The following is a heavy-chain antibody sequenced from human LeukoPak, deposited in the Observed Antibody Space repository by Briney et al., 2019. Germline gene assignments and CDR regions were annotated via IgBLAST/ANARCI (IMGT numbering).Heavy chain of an antibody. Sequence: ASVKVSCKASGYTFTSYAMHWVRQAPGQRLEWMGWINAGNGNTKYSQKFQGRVTITRDMSTSTAYMELSSLRSEDTAVYYCAADTYYDFWSGYPTLDYWGQGTLVTVSS. CDR3: AADTYYDFWSGYPTLDY. CDR2: INAGNGNT. V-gene: IGHV1-3*01. J-gene: IGHJ4*02. CDR1: GYTFTSYA. D-gene: IGHD3-3*01.